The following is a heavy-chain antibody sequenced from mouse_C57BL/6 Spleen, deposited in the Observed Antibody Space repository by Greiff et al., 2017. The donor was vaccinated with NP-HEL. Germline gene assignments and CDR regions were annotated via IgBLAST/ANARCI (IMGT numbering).Heavy chain of an antibody. CDR3: AREGIYYGYDDGFAY. CDR1: GYTFTSYW. CDR2: IDPSDSYT. Sequence: QVQLQQPGAELVRPGTSVKLSCKASGYTFTSYWMHWVRQRPGQGLEWIGVIDPSDSYTNYNQKFKGKATLTVDTSSSTAYMQLSSLTSEDSAVYYCAREGIYYGYDDGFAYWGQGTLVTVSA. V-gene: IGHV1-59*01. J-gene: IGHJ3*01. D-gene: IGHD2-2*01.